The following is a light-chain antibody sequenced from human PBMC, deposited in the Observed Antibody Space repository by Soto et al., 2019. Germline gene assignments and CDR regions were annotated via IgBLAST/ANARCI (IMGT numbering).Light chain of an antibody. V-gene: IGLV2-14*03. J-gene: IGLJ2*01. Sequence: QSVLTQPASVSGSPGQSIAISCTGTSSDVGGYNFVSWYQQHPGKAPKLMIYDVSSRPSGVSDRFSGSKSGNTAPLTISGLQAEDESDYYCTSYTSSSTLVFGGGTQLTVL. CDR1: SSDVGGYNF. CDR2: DVS. CDR3: TSYTSSSTLV.